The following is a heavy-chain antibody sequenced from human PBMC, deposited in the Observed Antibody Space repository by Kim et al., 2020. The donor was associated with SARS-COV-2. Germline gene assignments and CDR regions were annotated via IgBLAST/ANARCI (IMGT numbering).Heavy chain of an antibody. CDR2: ITPGNGNT. D-gene: IGHD6-19*01. CDR1: GYTFTTYT. Sequence: ASVKVSCNTSGYTFTTYTIHWVRQAPGQRLEWMGWITPGNGNTRYSQNLQGRVTLTGDTSASTAYMQLSSLRSEDTAGYYCARDNSGWNDYWGQGPLVTV. V-gene: IGHV1-3*01. CDR3: ARDNSGWNDY. J-gene: IGHJ4*02.